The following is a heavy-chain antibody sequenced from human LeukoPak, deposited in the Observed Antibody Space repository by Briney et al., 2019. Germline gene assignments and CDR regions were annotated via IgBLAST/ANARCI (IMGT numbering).Heavy chain of an antibody. CDR2: IYYSGST. CDR3: GRADGASLQRFDP. CDR1: NGSISSYY. Sequence: SETLSLTCTVSNGSISSYYWSWIRQPPGEGLEWIGYIYYSGSTNYNPSLKSRVTMSVDTSKNQFSLKLTSVTAADTAVYYCGRADGASLQRFDPWGQGTLVTVSS. D-gene: IGHD5-24*01. J-gene: IGHJ5*02. V-gene: IGHV4-59*01.